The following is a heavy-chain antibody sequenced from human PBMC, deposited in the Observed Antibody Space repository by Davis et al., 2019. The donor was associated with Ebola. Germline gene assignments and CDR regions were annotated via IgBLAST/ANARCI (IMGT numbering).Heavy chain of an antibody. CDR2: INPYNGNT. V-gene: IGHV1-18*01. CDR1: GYTFSSYG. CDR3: AREAAAGTVGMDV. Sequence: ASVKVSCKTSGYTFSSYGISWVRQAPGQGLEWMGWINPYNGNTNYAQKLQGRLTMTTDTFTSTAYMEVRSLRSDDTAVYYCAREAAAGTVGMDVWGKGTTVTVFS. D-gene: IGHD1-14*01. J-gene: IGHJ6*04.